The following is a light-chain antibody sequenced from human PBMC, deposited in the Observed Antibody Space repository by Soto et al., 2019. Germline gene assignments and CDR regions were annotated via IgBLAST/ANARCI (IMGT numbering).Light chain of an antibody. J-gene: IGKJ1*01. CDR2: KAS. CDR3: QQYNSYPWT. CDR1: QSISSW. Sequence: DFQMTQSPSTLSASVVDRVTITCRASQSISSWLAWYQQKPGKAPKLLIYKASSLESGVPSRFSGSGSGTEFTLTISSLQPDDFATYYCQQYNSYPWTFGQGTKVDIK. V-gene: IGKV1-5*03.